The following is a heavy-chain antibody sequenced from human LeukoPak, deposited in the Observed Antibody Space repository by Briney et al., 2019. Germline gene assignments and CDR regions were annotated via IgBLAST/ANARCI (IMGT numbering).Heavy chain of an antibody. Sequence: SETLSLTCTVSGVSISSYYWSWIRQPPGKGLEWIGYIYYSGSTNYNPSLKSRVTISVDTSKNQFSLKLSSVTAADTAVYYCASLSSGWYYFDYWGQGTLVTVSS. D-gene: IGHD6-19*01. CDR2: IYYSGST. J-gene: IGHJ4*02. CDR3: ASLSSGWYYFDY. CDR1: GVSISSYY. V-gene: IGHV4-59*08.